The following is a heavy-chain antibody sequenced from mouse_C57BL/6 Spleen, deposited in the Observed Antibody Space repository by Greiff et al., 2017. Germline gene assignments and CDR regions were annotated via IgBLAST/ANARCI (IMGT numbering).Heavy chain of an antibody. CDR1: GYTFTDYY. CDR3: ARNCVYFDS. V-gene: IGHV1-76*01. Sequence: QVQLQQSGAELVRPGASVKLSCKASGYTFTDYYINWVKQRPGQGLEWIARIYPGSGNTYYNEKFKGKATLTAEKSSSTAYMQLSSLTSEASAVYFCARNCVYFDSWGQSTTLTDS. CDR2: IYPGSGNT. J-gene: IGHJ2*01.